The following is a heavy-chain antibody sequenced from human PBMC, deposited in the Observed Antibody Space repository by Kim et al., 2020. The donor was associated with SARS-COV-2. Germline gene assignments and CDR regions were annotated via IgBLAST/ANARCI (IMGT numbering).Heavy chain of an antibody. J-gene: IGHJ5*02. D-gene: IGHD6-13*01. CDR2: ISYDGSNK. V-gene: IGHV3-30*04. CDR3: ARAPRGYRSSWYTWFDP. Sequence: GGSLRLSCAASGFTFSSYAMHWVRQAPGKGLEWVAVISYDGSNKYYADSVKGRFTISRDNSKNTLYLQMNSLRAEDTAVYYCARAPRGYRSSWYTWFDPWGQGTLVTVSS. CDR1: GFTFSSYA.